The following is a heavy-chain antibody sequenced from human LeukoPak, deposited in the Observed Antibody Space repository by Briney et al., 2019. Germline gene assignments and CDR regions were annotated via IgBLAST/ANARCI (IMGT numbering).Heavy chain of an antibody. CDR1: GFTFSSYS. J-gene: IGHJ4*02. V-gene: IGHV3-48*01. D-gene: IGHD4-11*01. CDR2: ISSDTSTI. Sequence: GGSLRLSCAASGFTFSSYSTNWVRQAPGKGLEWVSYISSDTSTIYYADSVKGRFTISRDNAKNSLYLQMNSLRVEDTAVYYCAKAGMTTVTPDYWGQGTLVTVSS. CDR3: AKAGMTTVTPDY.